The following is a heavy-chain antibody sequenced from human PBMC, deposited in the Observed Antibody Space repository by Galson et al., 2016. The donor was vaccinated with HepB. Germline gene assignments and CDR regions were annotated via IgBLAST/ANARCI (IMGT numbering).Heavy chain of an antibody. V-gene: IGHV1-18*04. CDR2: IGINSGNT. CDR3: ARDVQFRFDY. J-gene: IGHJ4*02. D-gene: IGHD4-11*01. CDR1: GYNFPTYG. Sequence: SVKVSCKASGYNFPTYGISWVRQAPGQGLEWLGWIGINSGNTNYAQKFQGRVTMTRDTSASTVYLDLRSLRSDDTAVYYCARDVQFRFDYWGQGTLVTVSS.